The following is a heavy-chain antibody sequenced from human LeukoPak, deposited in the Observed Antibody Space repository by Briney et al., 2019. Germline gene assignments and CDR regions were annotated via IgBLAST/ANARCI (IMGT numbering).Heavy chain of an antibody. V-gene: IGHV4-61*02. CDR1: GGSISSGGYY. CDR2: IYTSGSI. CDR3: ARSSTVDTAMVLPFYYYYYMDV. J-gene: IGHJ6*03. D-gene: IGHD5-18*01. Sequence: PSQTLSLTCTVSGGSISSGGYYLSWIRQPAGKGLEWIGRIYTSGSIRYNPSLKSRVTISVDTSKNQFSLKLSSVTAADTAVYYCARSSTVDTAMVLPFYYYYYMDVWGKGTTVTVSS.